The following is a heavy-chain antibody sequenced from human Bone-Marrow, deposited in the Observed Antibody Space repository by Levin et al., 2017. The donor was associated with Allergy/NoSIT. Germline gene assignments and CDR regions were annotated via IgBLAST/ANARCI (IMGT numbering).Heavy chain of an antibody. CDR3: AKATVGGGNPLAY. D-gene: IGHD4-23*01. CDR1: GFTFDDYA. V-gene: IGHV3-9*01. CDR2: ISWNSGSI. Sequence: SCAASGFTFDDYAMHWVRQAPGKGLEWVSGISWNSGSIGYADSVKGRFTISRDNAKNSLYLQMNSLRAEDTALYYCAKATVGGGNPLAYWGQGTLVTVSS. J-gene: IGHJ4*02.